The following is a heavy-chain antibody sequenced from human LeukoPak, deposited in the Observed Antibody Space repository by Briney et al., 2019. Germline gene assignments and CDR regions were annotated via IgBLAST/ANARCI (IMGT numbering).Heavy chain of an antibody. J-gene: IGHJ6*02. D-gene: IGHD4-11*01. V-gene: IGHV4-59*01. CDR2: IYYSGST. CDR1: GGSISSYY. Sequence: SETLSLTCTVSGGSISSYYWSWIRQPPGKGLEWIGYIYYSGSTNYNPSLKSRVTISVDTSKNQFSLKLSSVTAADTAVYYCARDETTAENYYYGMDVWGQGTTVTVSS. CDR3: ARDETTAENYYYGMDV.